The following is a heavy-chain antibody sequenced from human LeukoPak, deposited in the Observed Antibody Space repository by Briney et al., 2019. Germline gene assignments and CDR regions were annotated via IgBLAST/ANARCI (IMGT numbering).Heavy chain of an antibody. CDR3: AREDNLMDFWSGYSDY. V-gene: IGHV1-18*01. J-gene: IGHJ4*02. CDR1: GYTFTSYA. D-gene: IGHD3-3*01. Sequence: GASVKVSCKASGYTFTSYAISWVRQAPGQGLEWMGWISTYNGHTNCAQKLQGRVTMTTDTSTSTAYMELRSLRSDDTAVYHCAREDNLMDFWSGYSDYWGQGTLVTVSS. CDR2: ISTYNGHT.